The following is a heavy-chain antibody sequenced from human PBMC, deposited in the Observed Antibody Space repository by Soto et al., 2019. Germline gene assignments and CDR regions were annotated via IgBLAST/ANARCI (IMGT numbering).Heavy chain of an antibody. J-gene: IGHJ3*02. CDR3: ARDIWWEPGVDAFHI. CDR1: GFTFNFFA. D-gene: IGHD1-26*01. CDR2: VSKDGSNT. Sequence: QVQLVESGGGVVQPGRSLRLSCAASGFTFNFFAMHWVRQAPGKGLEWVAAVSKDGSNTHYADSVKGRFTISRDNPKNTLYLQMNSLRVEDTAVYYCARDIWWEPGVDAFHIWGQGTMVTVSP. V-gene: IGHV3-30-3*01.